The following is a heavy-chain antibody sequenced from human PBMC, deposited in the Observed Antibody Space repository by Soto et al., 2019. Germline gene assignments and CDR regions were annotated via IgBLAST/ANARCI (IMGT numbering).Heavy chain of an antibody. CDR3: AKVGGHYDILTGYSFYYYYGMDV. D-gene: IGHD3-9*01. J-gene: IGHJ6*02. CDR2: ISGSGGST. V-gene: IGHV3-23*01. CDR1: GFTFSIYA. Sequence: PGGSPRLSCAASGFTFSIYAVSLVRQAPGKGLEWVSAISGSGGSTYYADSVKGRFTISRDNSKNTLYLQMNSLRAEDTAVYYCAKVGGHYDILTGYSFYYYYGMDVWGQGTTVTVSS.